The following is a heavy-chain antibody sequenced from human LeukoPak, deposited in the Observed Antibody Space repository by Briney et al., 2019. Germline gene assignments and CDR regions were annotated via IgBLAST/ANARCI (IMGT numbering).Heavy chain of an antibody. D-gene: IGHD6-19*01. V-gene: IGHV1-2*02. CDR2: INPNSGGT. CDR3: AKYSSDPFDY. J-gene: IGHJ4*02. CDR1: GYTFTSYG. Sequence: ASVKVSCKASGYTFTSYGISWVRQAPGQGLEWMGWINPNSGGTNYAQKFQGRVTMTRDTSISTAYMELSRLRSDDTAVYYCAKYSSDPFDYWGQGTLVTVSS.